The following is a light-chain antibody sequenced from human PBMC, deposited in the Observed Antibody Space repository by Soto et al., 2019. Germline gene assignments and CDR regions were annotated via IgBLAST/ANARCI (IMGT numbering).Light chain of an antibody. CDR2: EVS. J-gene: IGLJ3*02. CDR3: SSHTSSTTWV. V-gene: IGLV2-14*01. CDR1: SSDVGGYNY. Sequence: QSVPTQPASVSGSPGQSITISCTGTSSDVGGYNYVSWYQQHPGKAPKVMIYEVSNRPSGVSNRFSGSKSGNTASLTISGLQAEDEADYYCSSHTSSTTWVFGGGTKLTVL.